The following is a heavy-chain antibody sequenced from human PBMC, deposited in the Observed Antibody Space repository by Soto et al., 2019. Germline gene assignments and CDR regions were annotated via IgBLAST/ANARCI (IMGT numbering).Heavy chain of an antibody. Sequence: SVKVSCKASGGTFSSYAISWVRQAPGQGLEWMGGIIPIFGTANYAQKFQGRVTITADESTSTAYMELSSLRSEDTAVYYCARSFMVPVDYFDYWGQGTLVTVSS. V-gene: IGHV1-69*13. CDR1: GGTFSSYA. CDR3: ARSFMVPVDYFDY. D-gene: IGHD3-10*01. J-gene: IGHJ4*02. CDR2: IIPIFGTA.